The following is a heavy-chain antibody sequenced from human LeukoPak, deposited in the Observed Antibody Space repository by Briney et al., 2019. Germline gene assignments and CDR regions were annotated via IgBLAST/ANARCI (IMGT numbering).Heavy chain of an antibody. CDR2: IYYSGST. V-gene: IGHV4-39*01. Sequence: SETLSLTCTVSGGSISSSSYYWGWIRQPPGKGLEWIGSIYYSGSTYYNPSLKSRVTISVDTSKNQFSLKLSSVTAADTAVYYCARLKHAVNNPYGYWGQGTLVTVSS. J-gene: IGHJ4*02. CDR3: ARLKHAVNNPYGY. CDR1: GGSISSSSYY. D-gene: IGHD2-21*01.